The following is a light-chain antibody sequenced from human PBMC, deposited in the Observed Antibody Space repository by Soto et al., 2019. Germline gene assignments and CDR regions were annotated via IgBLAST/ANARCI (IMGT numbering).Light chain of an antibody. Sequence: DLQMTQSPSSVSASVGDRVTITCRASQSISTWLAWYQQKAGEAPKLLIYSASSLQSGVPSRFSGSGSWTDFTPTISSLQAEALATSYCQQPNSFPFPFGQGTNLEIK. V-gene: IGKV1-12*01. CDR3: QQPNSFPFP. J-gene: IGKJ2*01. CDR2: SAS. CDR1: QSISTW.